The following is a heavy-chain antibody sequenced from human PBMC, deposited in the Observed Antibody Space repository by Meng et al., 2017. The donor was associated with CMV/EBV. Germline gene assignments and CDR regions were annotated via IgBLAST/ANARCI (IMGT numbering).Heavy chain of an antibody. CDR2: ISSSGSTI. CDR3: ARDDYGDLYYYYGMDV. D-gene: IGHD4-17*01. V-gene: IGHV3-48*03. CDR1: GFTFSSYE. J-gene: IGHJ6*02. Sequence: LSLTCAASGFTFSSYEMNWVRQAPGKGLEWVSYISSSGSTIYYADSVKGRFTISRDNAKNSLYLQMNSLRAEDTAVYYCARDDYGDLYYYYGMDVWGQGTTVTVSS.